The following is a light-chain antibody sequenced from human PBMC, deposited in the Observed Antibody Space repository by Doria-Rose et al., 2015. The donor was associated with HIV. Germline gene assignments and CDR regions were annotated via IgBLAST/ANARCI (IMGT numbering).Light chain of an antibody. CDR2: DGS. J-gene: IGKJ1*01. Sequence: TQSPGTLSLSPGERATLSCRASQRCSSSYLVWYQQKPGQAHSLLIYDGSTRATGISDRFSASGSGTDFTLTINRLEPEDFALYYCHQYGTSWTFGQGTKVEI. CDR1: QRCSSSY. CDR3: HQYGTSWT. V-gene: IGKV3-20*01.